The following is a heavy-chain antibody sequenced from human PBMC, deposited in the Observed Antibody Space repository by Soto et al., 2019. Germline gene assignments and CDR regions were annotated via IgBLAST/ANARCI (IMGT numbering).Heavy chain of an antibody. D-gene: IGHD2-15*01. Sequence: PSETLSLTCSVSGGSISNPIYYWAWIRQPPGKGLEWIGSIFYSGSAYYNPSLKRRVTMSVDTSQHQFSLKLSSVTAADPAVYYCAGQPSLTIVEISSGGLSGYNWVDPWGRGTLVTVSS. J-gene: IGHJ5*01. CDR3: AGQPSLTIVEISSGGLSGYNWVDP. CDR1: GGSISNPIYY. V-gene: IGHV4-39*01. CDR2: IFYSGSA.